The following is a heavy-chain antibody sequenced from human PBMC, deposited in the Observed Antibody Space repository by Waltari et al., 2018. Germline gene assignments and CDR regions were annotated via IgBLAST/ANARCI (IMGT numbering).Heavy chain of an antibody. CDR1: GYSFTSSW. J-gene: IGHJ4*02. CDR3: ATQTYYGSGSYYMNF. V-gene: IGHV5-51*01. Sequence: EVQLVQSGAEVKKPGESLKISCKGSGYSFTSSWIGWVRQVPGKGLEWMGIIYPGDSDTRYSPSFQGQVTISADKSISTTYLQWSSLKASETAIYYCATQTYYGSGSYYMNFWGQGTLVTVSS. CDR2: IYPGDSDT. D-gene: IGHD3-10*01.